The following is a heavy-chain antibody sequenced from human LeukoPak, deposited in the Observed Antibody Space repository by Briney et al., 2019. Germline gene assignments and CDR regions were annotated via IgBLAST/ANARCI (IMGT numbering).Heavy chain of an antibody. V-gene: IGHV4-39*01. J-gene: IGHJ4*02. CDR3: ARLAYCGGDCYWVEDFDY. Sequence: PSETLSLTCTVSAGSISDYYWSWIRQPPGKGLEWIGSIYYSGSTYYNPSLKSRVTTSVDTSKNQFSLKLSSVTAADTAVYYCARLAYCGGDCYWVEDFDYWGQGTLVTVSS. CDR2: IYYSGST. D-gene: IGHD2-21*01. CDR1: AGSISDYY.